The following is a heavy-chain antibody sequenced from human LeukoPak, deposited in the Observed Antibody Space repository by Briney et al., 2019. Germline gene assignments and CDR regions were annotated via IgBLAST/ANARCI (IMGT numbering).Heavy chain of an antibody. V-gene: IGHV3-30*18. J-gene: IGHJ6*02. CDR2: ISSAGSNK. Sequence: PGRSLRLSCAASGFTFSSCGMHWVRQAPGKGLEWVAVISSAGSNKYYADSVKGRFTISRDNSKNTLYLQMNSLRAEDTAVYYCAKDQDYYDSGSYSYGMDVWGQGTTVTVSS. D-gene: IGHD3-10*01. CDR1: GFTFSSCG. CDR3: AKDQDYYDSGSYSYGMDV.